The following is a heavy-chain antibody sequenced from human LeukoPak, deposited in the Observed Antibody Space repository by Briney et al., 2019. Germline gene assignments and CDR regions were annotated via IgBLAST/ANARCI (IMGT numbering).Heavy chain of an antibody. V-gene: IGHV3-23*01. CDR1: GFTFSSYA. J-gene: IGHJ4*02. Sequence: PGGSLRLSCAASGFTFSSYAMSWVRQAPGKGLEWVSCISGSGSNTYYADSEKGRFTISRDNSKNTLYLQMNSLRAEDTAVYFCAKTHNPNFWNGYYYFDYWGQGTLVTVSS. D-gene: IGHD3-3*01. CDR3: AKTHNPNFWNGYYYFDY. CDR2: ISGSGSNT.